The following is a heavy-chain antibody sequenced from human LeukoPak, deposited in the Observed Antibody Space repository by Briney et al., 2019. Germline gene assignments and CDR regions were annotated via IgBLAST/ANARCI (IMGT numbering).Heavy chain of an antibody. V-gene: IGHV3-30*18. CDR1: GFTIGNHG. J-gene: IGHJ5*02. Sequence: GGSLRLSCVVSGFTIGNHGMHWVRQAPDKGLEWVAMISHDGGSEHYGDSVKGRLSVSRDNSKNTLYLEMYSLRIEDTAVYYCAKVWGSGGCKNGPAPWGKGTLVTVSS. D-gene: IGHD3-16*01. CDR3: AKVWGSGGCKNGPAP. CDR2: ISHDGGSE.